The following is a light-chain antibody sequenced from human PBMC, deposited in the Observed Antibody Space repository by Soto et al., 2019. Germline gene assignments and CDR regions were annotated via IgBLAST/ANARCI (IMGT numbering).Light chain of an antibody. CDR2: SAS. Sequence: ESVLTQSPGTLSLSPGERATLSCRASQSVSSNYLGWYQQKPGQPPRLLIYSASRRVTGIPDRFSGSGSGTDFTLTISRLEPEDFAVYYCQQYDSSPWTFGQGTKVEIK. J-gene: IGKJ1*01. CDR1: QSVSSNY. CDR3: QQYDSSPWT. V-gene: IGKV3-20*01.